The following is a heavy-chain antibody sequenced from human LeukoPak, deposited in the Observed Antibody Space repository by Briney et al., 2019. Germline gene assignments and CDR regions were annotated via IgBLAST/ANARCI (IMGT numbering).Heavy chain of an antibody. J-gene: IGHJ4*02. CDR3: VRVAKERVGGVYYFDY. Sequence: PGGSLRLSCAASGFTFSDYGMHWVRQATGKGLEWVSAIGTAGDTYYTGSVKGRFTISRENAKNSLYLQMNSLRAGDTAVYYCVRVAKERVGGVYYFDYWGQGTPVTVSS. D-gene: IGHD1-1*01. V-gene: IGHV3-13*01. CDR1: GFTFSDYG. CDR2: IGTAGDT.